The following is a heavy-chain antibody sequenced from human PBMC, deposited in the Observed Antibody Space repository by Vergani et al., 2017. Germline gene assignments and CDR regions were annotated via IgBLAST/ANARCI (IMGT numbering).Heavy chain of an antibody. D-gene: IGHD5-12*01. CDR2: ISSSSSYI. Sequence: EVQLVESGGGLVKPGGSLRLSCAASGFTFSSYSMNWVRQAPGTGLEWVSSISSSSSYIYYADSVQGRFTISRDNAKNSLYLQMNSLRAEDTAVYYCARVLRGYSGYDSDTSYYYDGMDVWGQGTTVTVSS. J-gene: IGHJ6*02. CDR1: GFTFSSYS. CDR3: ARVLRGYSGYDSDTSYYYDGMDV. V-gene: IGHV3-21*01.